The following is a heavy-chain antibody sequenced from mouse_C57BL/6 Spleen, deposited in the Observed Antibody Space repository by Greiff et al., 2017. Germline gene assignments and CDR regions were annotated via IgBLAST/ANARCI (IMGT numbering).Heavy chain of an antibody. D-gene: IGHD2-2*01. CDR1: GYTFTSYW. V-gene: IGHV1-5*01. CDR3: TRTDGYDEEFDY. CDR2: IYPGNSDT. Sequence: EVKVEESGTVLARPGASVKMSCKTSGYTFTSYWMNWVKQRPGQGLEWIGAIYPGNSDTSYNQKFKGKATLTAVTSASTSYMELSSLTNEDSAVYCCTRTDGYDEEFDYWGQGTTLTVSS. J-gene: IGHJ2*01.